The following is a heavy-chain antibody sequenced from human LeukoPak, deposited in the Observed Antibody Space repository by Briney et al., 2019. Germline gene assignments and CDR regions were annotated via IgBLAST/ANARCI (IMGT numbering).Heavy chain of an antibody. CDR3: AKENPVGGTNYFDY. J-gene: IGHJ4*02. CDR1: GFIFSTYA. CDR2: ITGSGDST. D-gene: IGHD1-26*01. V-gene: IGHV3-23*01. Sequence: GGSLRLSCAASGFIFSTYAMSWVRQAPGKGLEWVSAITGSGDSTYYADSVKGRFTISRDNSKNTLSLQMNSLRAEDTAVYYCAKENPVGGTNYFDYWGQETLVTVPS.